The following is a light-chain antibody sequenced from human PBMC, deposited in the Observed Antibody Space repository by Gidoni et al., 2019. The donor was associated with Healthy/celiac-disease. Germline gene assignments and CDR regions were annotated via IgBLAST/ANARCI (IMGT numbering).Light chain of an antibody. J-gene: IGKJ1*01. CDR1: QSVSSY. Sequence: EIVFTQSPATLSLSPGERATLSCRASQSVSSYLAWYQQKPGQAPRLLIYDASNRAPGIPARFSGSGSGTDFTLTISSLEPEDFAVYYCQQRSNWPSWTFGQGTKVEIK. CDR3: QQRSNWPSWT. CDR2: DAS. V-gene: IGKV3-11*01.